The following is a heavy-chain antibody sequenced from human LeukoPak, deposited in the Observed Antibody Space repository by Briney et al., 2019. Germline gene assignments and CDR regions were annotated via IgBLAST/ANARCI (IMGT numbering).Heavy chain of an antibody. CDR2: INHSGST. V-gene: IGHV4-34*01. J-gene: IGHJ6*02. D-gene: IGHD3-3*01. CDR1: GGTFNGFY. CDR3: ARIRGYYSRYYYYGMDV. Sequence: PSETLSFTCAVYGGTFNGFYWIWLPQPPGKGLEWLGDINHSGSTNYNPSLKSRVTISVDTSKNQFSLKLSSVTAADTAVYYCARIRGYYSRYYYYGMDVWGQGTTVTVSS.